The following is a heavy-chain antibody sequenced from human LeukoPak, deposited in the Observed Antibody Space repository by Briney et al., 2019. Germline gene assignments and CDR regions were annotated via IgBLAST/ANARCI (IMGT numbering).Heavy chain of an antibody. V-gene: IGHV3-11*04. Sequence: GGSLRLSCTASGFTFSDYYMSWIRQAPGKGLEWVSYISSSGSTIYYADSVKGRFTISRDNDKNSLYLQMNSLRAEDTAVYYCARDPKGYSYGYHYWGQGTLVTVSS. CDR1: GFTFSDYY. CDR3: ARDPKGYSYGYHY. D-gene: IGHD5-18*01. CDR2: ISSSGSTI. J-gene: IGHJ4*02.